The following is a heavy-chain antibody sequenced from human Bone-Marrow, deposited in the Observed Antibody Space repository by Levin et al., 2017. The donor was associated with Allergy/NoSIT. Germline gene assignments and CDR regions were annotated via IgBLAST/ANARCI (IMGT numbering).Heavy chain of an antibody. CDR2: IYHSGST. CDR1: GGSMSSAW. D-gene: IGHD6-25*01. V-gene: IGHV4-4*02. Sequence: SQTLSLTCTVSGGSMSSAWWSWVRQSPGKGLEWIGEIYHSGSTNYNPSLKSRVTISVDNSKYQFSLKLNSVTAADTAVYYCAKNAAYCMDVWGKGTTVTVSS. CDR3: AKNAAYCMDV. J-gene: IGHJ6*03.